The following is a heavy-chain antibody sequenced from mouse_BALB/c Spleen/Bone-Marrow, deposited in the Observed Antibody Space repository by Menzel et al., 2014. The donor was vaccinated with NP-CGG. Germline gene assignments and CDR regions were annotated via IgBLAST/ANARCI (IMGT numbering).Heavy chain of an antibody. Sequence: EVQLQQSGAELVKPGASVKLSCTASGFNIKDPYMHWVKQRPEQGLEWIGRIDPANGNTKYDPKFQGKATITADTSSNTAYLQLSSLTSEDTAVYYCASYYYGSSGFAYWGQGTLVTVSA. D-gene: IGHD1-1*01. V-gene: IGHV14-3*02. J-gene: IGHJ3*01. CDR1: GFNIKDPY. CDR3: ASYYYGSSGFAY. CDR2: IDPANGNT.